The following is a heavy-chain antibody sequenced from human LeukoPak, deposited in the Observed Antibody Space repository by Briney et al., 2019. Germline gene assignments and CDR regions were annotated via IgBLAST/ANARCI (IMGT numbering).Heavy chain of an antibody. J-gene: IGHJ4*02. V-gene: IGHV3-74*01. CDR3: AGENYLSYAY. CDR1: GLTFTPYW. Sequence: QPGGSLRLSCIASGLTFTPYWMHWVRQAPGKGLVWVSRMNFGGTTIDYADSVKGRFTISRDNAKNTLYLQMNSLRAEDTAVYYCAGENYLSYAYWGRGTLVTVSS. D-gene: IGHD3-16*01. CDR2: MNFGGTTI.